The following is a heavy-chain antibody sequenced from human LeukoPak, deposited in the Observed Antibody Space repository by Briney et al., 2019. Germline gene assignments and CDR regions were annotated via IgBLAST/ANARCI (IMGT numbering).Heavy chain of an antibody. D-gene: IGHD3-22*01. V-gene: IGHV4-34*01. CDR2: INHSGST. CDR3: ARGRLRGRYYYDSSGYYGTFDY. CDR1: GGSFSGYY. J-gene: IGHJ4*02. Sequence: PSETLSLTCAVYGGSFSGYYWSWIRQPPGKGLEWIGEINHSGSTNYNPSLKSRVTISVDTSENQFSLKLSSVTAADTAVYYCARGRLRGRYYYDSSGYYGTFDYWGQGTLVTVSS.